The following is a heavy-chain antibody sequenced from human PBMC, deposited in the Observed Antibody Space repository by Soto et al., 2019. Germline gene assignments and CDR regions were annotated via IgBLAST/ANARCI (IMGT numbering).Heavy chain of an antibody. J-gene: IGHJ5*02. CDR2: LIPIFGAA. CDR1: GGTFTNYV. D-gene: IGHD6-6*01. V-gene: IGHV1-69*01. Sequence: QVQLVQSGAEVRKPGSSVKVSCKISGGTFTNYVISWLRQAPGQGLEWMGGLIPIFGAANLAQKFQGRVTITADESTSTVKMEWSSLTSEHTAVYYCARGRSSPIFDPWGQGTLVTVSS. CDR3: ARGRSSPIFDP.